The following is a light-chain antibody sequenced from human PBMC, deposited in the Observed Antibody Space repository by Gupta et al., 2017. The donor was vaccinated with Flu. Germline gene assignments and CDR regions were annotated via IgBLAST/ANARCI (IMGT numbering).Light chain of an antibody. Sequence: GTLSLSPGDRATLSCRASQSVSSSYLAWYQQKPGQAPRLLIYGATSRATGIPDRFSGSGSGTDFTLTISRLEPEDFAVYYCQQYGSSPRTFGQGTKVEIK. V-gene: IGKV3-20*01. J-gene: IGKJ1*01. CDR2: GAT. CDR1: QSVSSSY. CDR3: QQYGSSPRT.